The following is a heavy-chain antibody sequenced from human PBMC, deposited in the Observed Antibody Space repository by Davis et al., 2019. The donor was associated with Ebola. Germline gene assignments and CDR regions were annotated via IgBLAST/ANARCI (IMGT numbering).Heavy chain of an antibody. CDR2: LHPGDSDT. Sequence: GESLKISCTASGYSFTSYWIRWVRQMPGKGLAWMVFLHPGDSDTSYSPSFQGPVTISADKSISTAYLQWSSLKASDTAMYYCARLVPGTPDADYWGQGTLVTVSS. J-gene: IGHJ4*02. CDR3: ARLVPGTPDADY. D-gene: IGHD3-10*01. CDR1: GYSFTSYW. V-gene: IGHV5-51*01.